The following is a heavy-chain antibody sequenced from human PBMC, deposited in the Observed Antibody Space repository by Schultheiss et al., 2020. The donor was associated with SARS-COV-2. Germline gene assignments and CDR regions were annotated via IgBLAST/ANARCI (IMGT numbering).Heavy chain of an antibody. Sequence: GSLRLSCTVSGSSISGYFWTWIRQPPGKGLEQVGNIYYTGITKYSPSLKSRITISVDTSKKQFSLRLGSVTAADTAVYYCARVDSSGPDLFDYWGQGTLVTVSS. CDR1: GSSISGYF. CDR2: IYYTGIT. CDR3: ARVDSSGPDLFDY. V-gene: IGHV4-59*01. J-gene: IGHJ4*02. D-gene: IGHD3-22*01.